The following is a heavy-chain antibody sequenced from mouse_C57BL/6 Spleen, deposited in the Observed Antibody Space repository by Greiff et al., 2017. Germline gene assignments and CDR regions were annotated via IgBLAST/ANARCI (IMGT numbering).Heavy chain of an antibody. V-gene: IGHV1-26*01. D-gene: IGHD1-1*01. CDR1: GYTFTDYY. J-gene: IGHJ3*01. Sequence: VQLQQSGPELVKPGASVKISCKASGYTFTDYYMNWVKQSHGKSLEWIGDINPNNGGTSYNQKFKGKATLTVDKSSSTAYMELRSLTSEDSAVYYCAEDYGSSSSAYWGQGTLVTVSA. CDR2: INPNNGGT. CDR3: AEDYGSSSSAY.